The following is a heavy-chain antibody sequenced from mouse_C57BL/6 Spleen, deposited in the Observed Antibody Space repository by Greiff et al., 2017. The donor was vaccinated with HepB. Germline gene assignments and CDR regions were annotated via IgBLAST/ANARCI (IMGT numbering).Heavy chain of an antibody. CDR2: IYPYNGVS. CDR1: GYSFTGYY. V-gene: IGHV1-31*01. D-gene: IGHD1-1*01. J-gene: IGHJ4*01. CDR3: ARGTTVVNYAMDY. Sequence: EVKLVESGPELVKPGASVKISCKASGYSFTGYYMHWVKQSHGNILDWIGYIYPYNGVSSYNQKFKGKATLTVDKSSSTAYMELRSLTSEDSAVYYCARGTTVVNYAMDYWGQGTSVTVSS.